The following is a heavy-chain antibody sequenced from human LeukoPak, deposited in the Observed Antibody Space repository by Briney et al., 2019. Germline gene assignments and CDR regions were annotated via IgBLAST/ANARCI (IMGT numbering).Heavy chain of an antibody. D-gene: IGHD3-10*01. CDR3: ARGWGPYGSGSYYGY. CDR2: INHSGST. CDR1: GGSFSGYY. Sequence: SETLSLTCAVYGGSFSGYYWSWIRQPPGKGLEWIGEINHSGSTNYNPSLKRRVTISVDTSKNQFSLKLSSVTAADTAVYYCARGWGPYGSGSYYGYWGQGTLVTVSS. J-gene: IGHJ4*02. V-gene: IGHV4-34*01.